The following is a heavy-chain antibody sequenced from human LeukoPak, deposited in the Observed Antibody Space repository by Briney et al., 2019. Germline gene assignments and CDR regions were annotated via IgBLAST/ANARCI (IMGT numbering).Heavy chain of an antibody. V-gene: IGHV3-11*01. CDR1: GFTFSDYW. J-gene: IGHJ4*02. CDR2: ISSSGSTI. Sequence: GGSLRLSCAASGFTFSDYWMAWIRQAPGKGLEWVSYISSSGSTIFYADSVKGRFTISRDNTKSSLFLQMNGLRAEDTAVYYCARDPGTYFASDYWGQGTLVAVSS. CDR3: ARDPGTYFASDY. D-gene: IGHD3-10*01.